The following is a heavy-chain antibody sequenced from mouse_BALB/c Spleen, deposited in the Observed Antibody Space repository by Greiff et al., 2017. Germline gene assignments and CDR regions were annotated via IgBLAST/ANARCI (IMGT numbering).Heavy chain of an antibody. CDR2: ISSGGSYT. CDR1: GFTFSSYT. J-gene: IGHJ4*01. V-gene: IGHV5-6-4*01. CDR3: TRERGGDY. Sequence: DVQLVESGGGLVKPGGSLKLSCAASGFTFSSYTMSWVRQTPEKRLEWVATISSGGSYTYYPDSVKGRFTISRDNAKNTLYLQMSSLKSEDTAMYYCTRERGGDYWGQGTSVTVSS.